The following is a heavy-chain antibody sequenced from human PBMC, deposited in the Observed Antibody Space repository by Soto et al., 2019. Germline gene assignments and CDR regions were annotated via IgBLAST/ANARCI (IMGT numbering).Heavy chain of an antibody. V-gene: IGHV3-49*04. J-gene: IGHJ3*02. Sequence: GGSLRLSCGASGFTCGSYAMSWVRQAPGKGLEWVGFIRSKAYGGTTEYAASVKGRFTISRDDSKSIAYLQMNSLKTEDTAVYYCTRDLSSSWPEDAFDIWGQGTMVTVSS. CDR2: IRSKAYGGTT. CDR1: GFTCGSYA. D-gene: IGHD6-13*01. CDR3: TRDLSSSWPEDAFDI.